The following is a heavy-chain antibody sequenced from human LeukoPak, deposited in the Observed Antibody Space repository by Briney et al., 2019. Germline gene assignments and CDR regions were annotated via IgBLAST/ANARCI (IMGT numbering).Heavy chain of an antibody. CDR3: ARSYYYYGMDV. J-gene: IGHJ6*02. CDR2: IYSGGST. CDR1: GFTVSSNY. Sequence: GESLRLSCAASGFTVSSNYMSWVRQAPGKGLEWVSVIYSGGSTHYADSVKGRFTISRDNSKNTLYLQMNSLRAEDTAVYYCARSYYYYGMDVWGQGTTVTVSS. V-gene: IGHV3-53*01.